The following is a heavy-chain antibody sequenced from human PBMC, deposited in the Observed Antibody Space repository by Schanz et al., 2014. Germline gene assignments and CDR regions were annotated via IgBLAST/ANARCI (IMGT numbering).Heavy chain of an antibody. J-gene: IGHJ4*02. Sequence: QVQLQESGPGLVKPSETLSLTCTVSGASISFYDWNWIRQSPGKGLEWIGYIYHSGSPYYNPSLRGRVTKSVDTPKNQFPLWLGPVTAADTAVYYCARAAGPVDYWGQGTLVTVSS. V-gene: IGHV4-59*12. CDR3: ARAAGPVDY. CDR1: GASISFYD. CDR2: IYHSGSP. D-gene: IGHD6-13*01.